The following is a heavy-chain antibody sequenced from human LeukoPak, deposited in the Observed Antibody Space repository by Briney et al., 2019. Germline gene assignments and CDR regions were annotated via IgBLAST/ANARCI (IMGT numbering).Heavy chain of an antibody. D-gene: IGHD6-13*01. CDR2: ISAYNGNT. J-gene: IGHJ6*03. V-gene: IGHV1-18*01. Sequence: ASVKVACKASGYTFTSYGISGVRQAPGQGLEWMGWISAYNGNTNYAQKLQGRVTMTTDTSTSTAYMELRSLRSDDTAVYYCARVPSSSWSTSYYYYYMDVWGKGTTVTVS. CDR1: GYTFTSYG. CDR3: ARVPSSSWSTSYYYYYMDV.